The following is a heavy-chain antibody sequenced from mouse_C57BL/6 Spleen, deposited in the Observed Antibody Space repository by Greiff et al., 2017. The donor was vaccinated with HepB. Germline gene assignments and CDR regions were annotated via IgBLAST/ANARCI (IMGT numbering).Heavy chain of an antibody. CDR1: GYTFTSYW. V-gene: IGHV1-61*01. D-gene: IGHD3-1*01. CDR2: IYPSDSET. Sequence: VQLQQPGAELVRPGSSVKLSCKASGYTFTSYWMDWVKQRPGQGLEWIGNIYPSDSETHYNQKFKDKATLTVDKSSSTAYMQLSSLTSEDSAVYYCARPQGLRFDYWGQGTTLTVSS. CDR3: ARPQGLRFDY. J-gene: IGHJ2*01.